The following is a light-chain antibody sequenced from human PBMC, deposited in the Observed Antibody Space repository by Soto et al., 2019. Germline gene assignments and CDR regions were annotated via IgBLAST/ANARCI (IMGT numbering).Light chain of an antibody. CDR1: QSVSSN. V-gene: IGKV3-20*01. CDR3: QQYGSSPSIT. Sequence: EIVMTQSPATLSVSPGERATLSCRASQSVSSNLAWYQQKPGQAPRLLIYGASRRATGIPERFSGSGSGADFTLTISRLEPEDFAIYYCQQYGSSPSITFGQGTRLEIK. J-gene: IGKJ5*01. CDR2: GAS.